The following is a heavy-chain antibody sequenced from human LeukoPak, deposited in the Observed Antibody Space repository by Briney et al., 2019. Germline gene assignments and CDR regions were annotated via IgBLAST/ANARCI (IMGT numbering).Heavy chain of an antibody. D-gene: IGHD3-3*01. CDR3: ARPVSSSYYDFWSGYLDYYYYMDV. J-gene: IGHJ6*03. CDR2: IYYSGST. V-gene: IGHV4-59*08. CDR1: GGSISSYY. Sequence: PSETLSLTCTVPGGSISSYYWSWIRQPPGKGLEWIGYIYYSGSTNYNPSLKSRVTISVDTSKNQFSLKLSSVTAADTAVYYCARPVSSSYYDFWSGYLDYYYYMDVWGKGTTVTVSS.